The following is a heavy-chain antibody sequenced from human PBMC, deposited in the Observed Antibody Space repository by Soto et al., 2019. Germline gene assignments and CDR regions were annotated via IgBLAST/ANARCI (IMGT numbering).Heavy chain of an antibody. V-gene: IGHV4-59*01. CDR1: GGSISSYY. D-gene: IGHD6-13*01. Sequence: SETLSLTCTVSGGSISSYYWSWIRQPPGKGLEWIGYIYYSGSTNYNPSLKSRVTISVDTSKNQFSLKLSSVTAADTAVYYCARAPDSSSWSYYGMDVWGQGTTVTVSS. CDR2: IYYSGST. J-gene: IGHJ6*02. CDR3: ARAPDSSSWSYYGMDV.